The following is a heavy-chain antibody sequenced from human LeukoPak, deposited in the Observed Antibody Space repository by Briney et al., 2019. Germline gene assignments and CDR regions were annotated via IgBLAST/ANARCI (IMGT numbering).Heavy chain of an antibody. CDR3: ARGRVVPATRLDY. CDR2: ISYDAKYK. J-gene: IGHJ4*02. V-gene: IGHV3-30*04. Sequence: GGSLRLSCAASGFTFSNYAMHWVRQAPGKGLEWVAVISYDAKYKYYADSLKGRVTISRDNSNNTLYRQMNSLGSEDTAVYYCARGRVVPATRLDYWGRGTLVTVSS. CDR1: GFTFSNYA. D-gene: IGHD2-15*01.